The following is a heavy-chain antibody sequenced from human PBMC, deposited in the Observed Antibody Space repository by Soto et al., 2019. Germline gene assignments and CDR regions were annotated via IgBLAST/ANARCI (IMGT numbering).Heavy chain of an antibody. CDR2: ISGTGSRT. Sequence: GGSLRLSCAASGFTFNTNAMSWVRQAPGKGLEWVSSISGTGSRTYYADSVKGRFTIARDNSKNTVSLQMNNLRAEDTGLYYCTKDTGYLSMDAWGQGTTLTVSS. CDR3: TKDTGYLSMDA. J-gene: IGHJ6*02. CDR1: GFTFNTNA. D-gene: IGHD6-25*01. V-gene: IGHV3-23*01.